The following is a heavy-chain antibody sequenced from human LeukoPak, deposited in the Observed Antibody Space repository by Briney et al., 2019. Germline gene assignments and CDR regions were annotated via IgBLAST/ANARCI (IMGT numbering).Heavy chain of an antibody. V-gene: IGHV3-23*01. CDR1: GSTSSTYA. CDR3: ARWGGSFSSRFDP. J-gene: IGHJ5*02. CDR2: ISGSGAST. D-gene: IGHD1-26*01. Sequence: GGSLRLSCAASGSTSSTYAMSWVRQAPGKGLEWVSAISGSGASTYYADSVTGRFTISRDNSKNTVFLHMRTLRVEDTALYYCARWGGSFSSRFDPWGQGTLVTVSS.